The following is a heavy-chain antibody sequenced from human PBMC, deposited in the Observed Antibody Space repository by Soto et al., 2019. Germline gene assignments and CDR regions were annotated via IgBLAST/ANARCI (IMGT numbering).Heavy chain of an antibody. Sequence: GGSLRLSCAASGFTFSSYWMHWVRQAPGKGLVWVSRINSDGSSTSYADPVKGRFTISRDNAKNTLYLQMNSLRAEDTAVYYCARGSWSGYYPFDYWGQGTLVTVSS. V-gene: IGHV3-74*01. D-gene: IGHD3-3*01. CDR1: GFTFSSYW. CDR3: ARGSWSGYYPFDY. J-gene: IGHJ4*02. CDR2: INSDGSST.